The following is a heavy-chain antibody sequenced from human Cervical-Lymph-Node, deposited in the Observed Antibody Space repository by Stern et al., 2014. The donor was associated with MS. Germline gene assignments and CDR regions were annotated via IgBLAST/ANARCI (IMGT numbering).Heavy chain of an antibody. Sequence: QVQLQASGPRQVKTAETLSLKCSVSRGSISTYYWTWIRQPAGKGLEWIGRVSTTGNTGYNPSLKNRVTMSVDPSKNEFSLQLNSVTGADTAMYFCARDGSWSPLDYWGQGILVTVSS. D-gene: IGHD6-13*01. CDR3: ARDGSWSPLDY. V-gene: IGHV4-4*07. CDR2: VSTTGNT. CDR1: RGSISTYY. J-gene: IGHJ4*02.